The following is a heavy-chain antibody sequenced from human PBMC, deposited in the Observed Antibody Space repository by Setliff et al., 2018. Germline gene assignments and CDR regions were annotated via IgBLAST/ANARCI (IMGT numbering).Heavy chain of an antibody. D-gene: IGHD3-22*01. CDR2: ANNNNFNT. J-gene: IGHJ4*02. CDR1: GDTFNTYT. CDR3: ARINFYVSSGYYYAPDY. Sequence: ASVKVSCKASGDTFNTYTLSWVRQAPGQGLEWMGWANNNNFNTNYAQKFQGRVTMTIDTSTDTVYMELRSLKSDDTALYYCARINFYVSSGYYYAPDYWGQGTLVTVSS. V-gene: IGHV1-18*01.